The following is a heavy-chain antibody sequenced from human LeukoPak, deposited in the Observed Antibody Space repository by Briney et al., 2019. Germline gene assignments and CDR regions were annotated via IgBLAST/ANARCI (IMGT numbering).Heavy chain of an antibody. Sequence: SQTLSLTCTVSGGSISSGDYYWSWIRQPPGKGLEWIGYIYYSGSTYYNPSLKSRVTISVDTSKSQFSLKLSSVTAADTAVYYRARVSSDYGDYDLTLDYWGQGTLVTVSS. CDR3: ARVSSDYGDYDLTLDY. D-gene: IGHD4-17*01. CDR2: IYYSGST. J-gene: IGHJ4*02. V-gene: IGHV4-30-4*08. CDR1: GGSISSGDYY.